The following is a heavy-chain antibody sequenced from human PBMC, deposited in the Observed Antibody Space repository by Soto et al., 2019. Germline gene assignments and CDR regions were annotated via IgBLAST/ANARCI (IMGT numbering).Heavy chain of an antibody. CDR1: GFTFSSYS. V-gene: IGHV3-21*01. Sequence: EVQLVESGGGLVKPGGSLRLSCAASGFTFSSYSMNWVRQAPGKGLEWVSSISSSSSYIYYADSVKGRFTISRDNVKNSLYLQMNSLRAEDTAVYYCARASYYYDGSGYDGYWGQGTLVTVSS. J-gene: IGHJ4*02. D-gene: IGHD3-22*01. CDR2: ISSSSSYI. CDR3: ARASYYYDGSGYDGY.